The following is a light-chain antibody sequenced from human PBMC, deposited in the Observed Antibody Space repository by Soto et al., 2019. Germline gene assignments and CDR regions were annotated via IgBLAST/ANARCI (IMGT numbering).Light chain of an antibody. J-gene: IGKJ2*01. CDR1: QGISSY. Sequence: DIQLTQSPYFLSASVGDRVTITCRASQGISSYLAWYQQKPGKAPKLLIYAASTLQSGVPSRFSGSGFGTEFTLTLSCLQPEEFATYYCQQLNSYPPYTFGQGTKLEIK. CDR2: AAS. V-gene: IGKV1-9*01. CDR3: QQLNSYPPYT.